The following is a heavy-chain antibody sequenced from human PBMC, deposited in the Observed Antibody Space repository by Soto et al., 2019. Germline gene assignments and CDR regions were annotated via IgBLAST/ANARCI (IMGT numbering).Heavy chain of an antibody. D-gene: IGHD4-17*01. CDR2: IYHSGST. CDR3: ARGMTTVTTFDY. Sequence: QLQLQESGSGLVKPSQTLSLTCAVSGGSISSGGYSCNWIRQPPGKGLEWIGYIYHSGSTYYNPSTKSRITLSADSSTNTSSRKLSSVTAADPAVYYCARGMTTVTTFDYWGQGTLVTVSS. J-gene: IGHJ4*02. CDR1: GGSISSGGYS. V-gene: IGHV4-30-2*01.